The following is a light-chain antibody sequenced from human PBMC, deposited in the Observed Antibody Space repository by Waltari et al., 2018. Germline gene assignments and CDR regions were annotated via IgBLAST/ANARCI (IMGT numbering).Light chain of an antibody. J-gene: IGLJ3*02. Sequence: QLVLTQSPSASASLGASIKLTCTLSSGHSSNIIAWLQQQPEKGPRYLMKVNSDGTHSKGDEIPDRFSGSSSGAERYLTISNLQSEDEADYYCQTGGHGTWVFGGGTNVTVL. CDR3: QTGGHGTWV. CDR1: SGHSSNI. V-gene: IGLV4-69*01. CDR2: VNSDGTH.